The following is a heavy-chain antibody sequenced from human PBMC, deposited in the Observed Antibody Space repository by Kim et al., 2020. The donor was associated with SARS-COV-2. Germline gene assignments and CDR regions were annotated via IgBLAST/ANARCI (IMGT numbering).Heavy chain of an antibody. D-gene: IGHD2-15*01. CDR2: ISPKSGDT. J-gene: IGHJ5*02. CDR1: GYTFTGSF. Sequence: ASVKVSCKASGYTFTGSFIHWVRQAPGQGLEWVGWISPKSGDTNYAQNFQGRVTLTRDTSITTAYMELSRLTSDDTAVYYCATPYCSAARCFPWGQGTLVTVST. CDR3: ATPYCSAARCFP. V-gene: IGHV1-2*02.